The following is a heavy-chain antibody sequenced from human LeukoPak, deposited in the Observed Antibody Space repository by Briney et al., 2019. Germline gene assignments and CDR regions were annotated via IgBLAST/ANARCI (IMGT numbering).Heavy chain of an antibody. Sequence: GRSLRLSCAASGFTFSTYSMNWVRQAPGKGLEWVSYISTSSTIYYADSVKGRFTISRDNAKNSLYLQMNRLRADDTAVYYCASQFSGWYMDYWGQGTLVTVSS. V-gene: IGHV3-48*04. CDR3: ASQFSGWYMDY. CDR1: GFTFSTYS. CDR2: ISTSSTI. D-gene: IGHD6-19*01. J-gene: IGHJ4*02.